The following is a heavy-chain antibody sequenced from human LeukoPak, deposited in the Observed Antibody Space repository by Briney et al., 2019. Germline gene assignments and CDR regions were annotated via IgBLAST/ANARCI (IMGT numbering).Heavy chain of an antibody. D-gene: IGHD6-13*01. CDR2: ISYDGSNK. Sequence: PGRSLRLSCAASGFTFSYYGLHGVRQAPGKGLEWVALISYDGSNKDYADSVRGRFTISRDNSKNTLYLQMNSLRLEDTAVYYCAKDSSSSWFGGDSEWGQGTLVTVST. CDR3: AKDSSSSWFGGDSE. CDR1: GFTFSYYG. J-gene: IGHJ4*02. V-gene: IGHV3-30*18.